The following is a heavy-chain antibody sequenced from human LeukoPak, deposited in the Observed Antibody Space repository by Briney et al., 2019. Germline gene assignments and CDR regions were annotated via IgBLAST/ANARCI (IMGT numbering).Heavy chain of an antibody. CDR2: IYHSGST. J-gene: IGHJ2*01. V-gene: IGHV4-38-2*02. D-gene: IGHD1-1*01. CDR3: ARDNEGGYWYFDL. CDR1: GGSISSYY. Sequence: SETLSLTCTVSGGSISSYYWGWIRQPPGKGLEWIGTIYHSGSTYYNPSLNSRVTISLDMSKNQFSLRLTSVTAADTAVYYCARDNEGGYWYFDLWGRGTLVTVSS.